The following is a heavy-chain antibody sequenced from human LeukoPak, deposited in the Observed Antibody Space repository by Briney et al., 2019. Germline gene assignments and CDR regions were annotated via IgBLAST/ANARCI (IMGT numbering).Heavy chain of an antibody. V-gene: IGHV4-39*01. J-gene: IGHJ4*02. CDR1: GGSISSSSYY. CDR3: ARQAGTFGDTFDY. Sequence: SETLSLTCTVSGGSISSSSYYWGWIRQPPGKGLEWIGSIYYSGITYYNPSLESRVTISVDTSKNQFSLKLSSVTAADTAVYYCARQAGTFGDTFDYRGQGTLLTVSS. D-gene: IGHD3-16*01. CDR2: IYYSGIT.